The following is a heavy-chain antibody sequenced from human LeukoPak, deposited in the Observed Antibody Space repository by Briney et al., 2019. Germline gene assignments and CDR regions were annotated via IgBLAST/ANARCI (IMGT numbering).Heavy chain of an antibody. V-gene: IGHV3-11*01. CDR2: ISSSCSTI. Sequence: GGSLRLSCAASGFTFSDYYMSWIRQAPGKGLEWVSYISSSCSTIYYADSVKGRFTISRDNAKNSLYLQMNSLRAEDTAVYYCAREESEVTTYVGGNYYYYGMDVWGQGTTVTVSS. CDR1: GFTFSDYY. D-gene: IGHD4-17*01. J-gene: IGHJ6*02. CDR3: AREESEVTTYVGGNYYYYGMDV.